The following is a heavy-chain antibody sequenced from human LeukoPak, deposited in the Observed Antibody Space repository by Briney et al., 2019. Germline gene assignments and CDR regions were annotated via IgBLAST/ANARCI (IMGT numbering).Heavy chain of an antibody. V-gene: IGHV4-4*02. J-gene: IGHJ6*03. CDR3: ARVSNMVRGVIISRGPRAYYCYMDV. CDR1: GGSISSNNW. D-gene: IGHD3-10*01. CDR2: IYHSGST. Sequence: SETLSLTCAVSGGSISSNNWWSWVRQPPGKGLGWIGEIYHSGSTNYNPSLKSRVTISVDTSKNQFSLKLSSVTAADTAVYYCARVSNMVRGVIISRGPRAYYCYMDVWGEGTTVTISS.